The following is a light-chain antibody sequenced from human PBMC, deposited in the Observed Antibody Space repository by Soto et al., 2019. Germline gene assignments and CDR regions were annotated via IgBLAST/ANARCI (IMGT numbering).Light chain of an antibody. Sequence: DIQMTQSPSTLSASIGDRVTITYQASQSVDTWLAWYQQKPGKAPKLLIYKASSLQTGVPSRFSGSGSGTEFTLTISSLQPDDLATYYCQHYNDYSRMFGQGTKVEIK. CDR2: KAS. V-gene: IGKV1-5*03. CDR3: QHYNDYSRM. CDR1: QSVDTW. J-gene: IGKJ1*01.